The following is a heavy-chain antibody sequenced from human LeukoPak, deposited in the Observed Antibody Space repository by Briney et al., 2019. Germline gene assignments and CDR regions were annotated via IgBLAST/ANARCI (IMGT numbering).Heavy chain of an antibody. V-gene: IGHV1-2*02. J-gene: IGHJ4*02. D-gene: IGHD2-2*01. CDR3: ASGRTDIVVVPATLRNYYFDY. CDR1: GYTFTGYY. Sequence: GASVKVSCKASGYTFTGYYMYWVRQAPGQGLEWMGWINPDSGGTNYAQKFQGRVTMTRDTSISTAYMELSRLRSEDTAVYYCASGRTDIVVVPATLRNYYFDYWGQGTLVTVSS. CDR2: INPDSGGT.